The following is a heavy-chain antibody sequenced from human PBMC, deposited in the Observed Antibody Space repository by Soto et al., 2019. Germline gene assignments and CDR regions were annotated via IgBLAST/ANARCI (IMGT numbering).Heavy chain of an antibody. CDR1: GDSVTNYY. CDR3: ARGPILTTSGGVPAGLNWFDP. D-gene: IGHD3-16*01. CDR2: IYYSGSA. J-gene: IGHJ5*02. Sequence: QVQLQESGPGLVKPSETLSLTCSVSGDSVTNYYWTWIRQPPGKGLEWIAYIYYSGSANYNPSLKSRVTISIDASKNQFSLSLSSMTSADTAVYYCARGPILTTSGGVPAGLNWFDPWGQGTLVTVSS. V-gene: IGHV4-59*02.